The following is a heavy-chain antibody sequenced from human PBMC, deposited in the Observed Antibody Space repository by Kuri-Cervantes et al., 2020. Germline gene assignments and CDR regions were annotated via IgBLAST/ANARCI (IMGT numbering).Heavy chain of an antibody. CDR3: ARDPTRSYSSTWYFDY. V-gene: IGHV1-18*01. CDR1: GYTFTSYG. D-gene: IGHD6-13*01. J-gene: IGHJ4*02. CDR2: ISAYNGNT. Sequence: ASVKVSCKASGYTFTSYGISWVRQAPGQGLEWMGWISAYNGNTNYAQKLQGRVTMTTDTSTSTAYMELRSLRSDDTAVYYCARDPTRSYSSTWYFDYWGQGTLVTVSS.